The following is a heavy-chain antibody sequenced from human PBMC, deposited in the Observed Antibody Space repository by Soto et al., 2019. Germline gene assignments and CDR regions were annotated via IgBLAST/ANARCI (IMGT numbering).Heavy chain of an antibody. CDR2: INAGNDNT. Sequence: ASVKVSCKASGYTFTSYAMHWVRQAPGQRLEWMGWINAGNDNTKYSQKFQGRVTITRDTSASTAYMELSSLRSEDTAVYYCARGGQLWAEDVYYGMDVWGQGTTVTVSS. J-gene: IGHJ6*02. CDR3: ARGGQLWAEDVYYGMDV. D-gene: IGHD5-18*01. CDR1: GYTFTSYA. V-gene: IGHV1-3*01.